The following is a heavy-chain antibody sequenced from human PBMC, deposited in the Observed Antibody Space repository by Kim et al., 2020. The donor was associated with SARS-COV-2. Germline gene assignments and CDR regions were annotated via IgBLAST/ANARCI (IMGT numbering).Heavy chain of an antibody. V-gene: IGHV3-7*01. Sequence: GGSLRLSCAVSGFTFSSQWMTWVRQAPGKGLEWVANIKQDGSGKYYLDSVKGRFTISRDNAKNSLYLQMNSLRPEDTALYYCARVPYGSGSEFDYWGQGTLVTVSS. CDR3: ARVPYGSGSEFDY. D-gene: IGHD3-10*01. CDR1: GFTFSSQW. J-gene: IGHJ4*02. CDR2: IKQDGSGK.